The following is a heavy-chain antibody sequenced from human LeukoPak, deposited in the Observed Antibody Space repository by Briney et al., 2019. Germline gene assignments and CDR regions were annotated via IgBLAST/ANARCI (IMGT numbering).Heavy chain of an antibody. CDR2: IYPGDSDT. D-gene: IGHD6-19*01. CDR3: ASGIAVAGIGLDV. Sequence: GESLKISCKGSGYSFTSYWIGWVRQMPGKGLEWMGIIYPGDSDTRYSPSFQGQVTISADKSISTAYLQWSSLKASDTATYYCASGIAVAGIGLDVWGQGTTVTVSS. V-gene: IGHV5-51*01. J-gene: IGHJ6*02. CDR1: GYSFTSYW.